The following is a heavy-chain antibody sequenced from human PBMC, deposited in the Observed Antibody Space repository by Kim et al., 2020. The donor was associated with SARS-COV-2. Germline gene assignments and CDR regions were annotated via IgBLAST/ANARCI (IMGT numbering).Heavy chain of an antibody. CDR2: IYYTGTT. Sequence: SETLSLTCTVSGGSISSSDYYWGWIRQPPGKGLEWIGSIYYTGTTYYNPSLKSRVTISVDTSKNQFSLTLSSVTDATVYYCARHGCTGGVCYFDPWGQGTLVTVSS. CDR1: GGSISSSDYY. D-gene: IGHD2-8*02. V-gene: IGHV4-39*01. CDR3: ARHGCTGGVCYFDP. J-gene: IGHJ5*02.